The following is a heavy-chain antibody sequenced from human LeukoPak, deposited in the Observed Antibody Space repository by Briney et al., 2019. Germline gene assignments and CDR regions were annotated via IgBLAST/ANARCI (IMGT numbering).Heavy chain of an antibody. CDR1: GGSISNYY. CDR3: ARLDSSGYYVDY. Sequence: SETLSLTCTVSGGSISNYYWSWIRQPPGKGLEWIGYIYYSGSTNHNPSLKSRVTISVDTSKNQFSLKLSSVTAADTAVYYCARLDSSGYYVDYWGQGTLVTVSS. D-gene: IGHD3-22*01. CDR2: IYYSGST. V-gene: IGHV4-59*08. J-gene: IGHJ4*02.